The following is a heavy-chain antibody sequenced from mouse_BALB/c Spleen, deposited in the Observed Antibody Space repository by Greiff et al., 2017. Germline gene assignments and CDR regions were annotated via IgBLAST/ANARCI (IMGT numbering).Heavy chain of an antibody. V-gene: IGHV3-6*02. CDR1: GYSITSGYY. CDR2: ISYDGSN. Sequence: ESGPGLVKPSQSLSLTCSVTGYSITSGYYWNWIRQFPGNKLEWMGYISYDGSNNYNPSLKNRISITRDTSKNQFFLKLNSVTTEDTATYYCARPYDYDVWFAYWGQGTLVTVSA. CDR3: ARPYDYDVWFAY. D-gene: IGHD2-4*01. J-gene: IGHJ3*01.